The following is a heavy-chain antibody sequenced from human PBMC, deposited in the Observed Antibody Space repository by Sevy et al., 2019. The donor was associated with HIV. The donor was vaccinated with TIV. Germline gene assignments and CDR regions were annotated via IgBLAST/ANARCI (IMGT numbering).Heavy chain of an antibody. V-gene: IGHV3-30*02. CDR2: IPYDGSNK. CDR1: GFTFSNYA. D-gene: IGHD3-22*01. CDR3: AKDYRVLLITTIDY. J-gene: IGHJ4*02. Sequence: GGSLRLSCSASGFTFSNYAMHWVRQAPGKGLEWVGFIPYDGSNKYYADSVKGRFTLSRDNGKNTLYLQMNSLGGQDTAVYYCAKDYRVLLITTIDYWGQGTLVTVSS.